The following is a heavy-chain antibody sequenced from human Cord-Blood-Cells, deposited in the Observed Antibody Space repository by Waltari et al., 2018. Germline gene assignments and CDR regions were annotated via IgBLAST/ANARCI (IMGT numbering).Heavy chain of an antibody. CDR3: AKDHRYSSSWCHY. V-gene: IGHV3-23*01. CDR2: ISGSGGST. CDR1: GFTFSSYA. J-gene: IGHJ4*02. D-gene: IGHD6-13*01. Sequence: EVQLLESGGGLVQPGGSLRLSCAASGFTFSSYAISWVRRAPGKGLGWVSAISGSGGSTYYADSVKGRFTISRDNSKNTLYLQMNSLRAEDTAVYYCAKDHRYSSSWCHYWGQGTLVTVSS.